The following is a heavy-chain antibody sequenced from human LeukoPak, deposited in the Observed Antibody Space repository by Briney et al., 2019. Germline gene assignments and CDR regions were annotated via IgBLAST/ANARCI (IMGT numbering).Heavy chain of an antibody. CDR1: GGTFSSYA. CDR3: AESYDFWSGYPY. D-gene: IGHD3-3*01. J-gene: IGHJ4*02. Sequence: SSVKVSCKASGGTFSSYAISWVRQAPGQGLEWMGGIIPIFGTANYAQKFQGRVTITADEATSTAYMGLSSLRSEDTAVYYCAESYDFWSGYPYWGQGTLVTVSS. V-gene: IGHV1-69*01. CDR2: IIPIFGTA.